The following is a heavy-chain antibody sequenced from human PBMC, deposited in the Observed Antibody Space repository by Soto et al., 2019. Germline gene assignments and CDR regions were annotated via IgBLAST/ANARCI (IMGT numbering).Heavy chain of an antibody. CDR2: ISAYNGNT. D-gene: IGHD2-2*01. V-gene: IGHV1-18*01. CDR1: GYTFTSYG. CDR3: ARDRPAAMGGYGMDV. J-gene: IGHJ6*02. Sequence: QVQLVQSGAEVKKPGASVKVSCKASGYTFTSYGISWVRQAPGQGLEWMGGISAYNGNTNYAQKHQGRVTMTTDPSTSTAYMELRSLRSDDTAVYYCARDRPAAMGGYGMDVWGQGTTVTVSS.